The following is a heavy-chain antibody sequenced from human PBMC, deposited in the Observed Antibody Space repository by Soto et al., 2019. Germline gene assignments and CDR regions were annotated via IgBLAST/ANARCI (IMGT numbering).Heavy chain of an antibody. CDR1: GGTYSSYV. CDR2: TIPILGST. J-gene: IGHJ4*02. V-gene: IGHV1-69*06. Sequence: QVQLVQSGAEVKKPGSSVKVSCKASGGTYSSYVISWVRQAPGQGLEWMGGTIPILGSTNYAQKFQGRVTRTADKFTSTAYMELSSLRSDDTAVYYGAGGTYRLRLGYWGQGTQVTVSS. D-gene: IGHD5-18*01. CDR3: AGGTYRLRLGY.